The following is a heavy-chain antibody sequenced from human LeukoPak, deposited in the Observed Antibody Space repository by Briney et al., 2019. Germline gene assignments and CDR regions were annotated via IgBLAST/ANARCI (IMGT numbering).Heavy chain of an antibody. CDR3: ARVSPPYRSIAVAGFDY. D-gene: IGHD6-19*01. CDR1: GFSLNYYA. CDR2: ISYDGSNK. Sequence: PGTSLRLSCAASGFSLNYYAIHWVRQDPGKGLEWVAVISYDGSNKYYADSVKGRFTISRDNSKNTLYLQMNSLRAEDTAVYYCARVSPPYRSIAVAGFDYWGQGTLVTVSS. V-gene: IGHV3-30-3*01. J-gene: IGHJ4*02.